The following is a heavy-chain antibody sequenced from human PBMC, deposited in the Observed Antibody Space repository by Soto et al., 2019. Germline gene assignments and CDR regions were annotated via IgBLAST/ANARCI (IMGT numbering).Heavy chain of an antibody. Sequence: GGSLRLSCAASGFTFTRYSMNWVRQAPGKGLEWVSSISSTTNYIYYGDSMKGRFTISRDNDKNSLYLEMNSLRAEDTAVYYCARESEDLTSNFDYWGQGTLVTVSS. V-gene: IGHV3-21*06. CDR1: GFTFTRYS. CDR3: ARESEDLTSNFDY. J-gene: IGHJ4*02. CDR2: ISSTTNYI.